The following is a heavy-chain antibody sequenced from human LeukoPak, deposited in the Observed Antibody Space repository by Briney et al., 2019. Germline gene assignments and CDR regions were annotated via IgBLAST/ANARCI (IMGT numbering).Heavy chain of an antibody. CDR2: IWYDGSNK. CDR1: GFTFSSCG. CDR3: ARETPWVSSGWSAHFDY. D-gene: IGHD6-19*01. J-gene: IGHJ4*02. Sequence: PGRSLRLSCAASGFTFSSCGMHWVRQAPGKGLEWVAVIWYDGSNKYYADSVKGRFTISRDNSKNTLYLQMNSLRAEDTAVYYCARETPWVSSGWSAHFDYWGQGTLVTVSS. V-gene: IGHV3-33*01.